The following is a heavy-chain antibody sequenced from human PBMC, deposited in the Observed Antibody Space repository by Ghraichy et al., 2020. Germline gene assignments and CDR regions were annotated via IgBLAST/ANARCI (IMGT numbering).Heavy chain of an antibody. CDR3: ARRAGGARLYDYIWGSYQHEDAFEI. CDR1: GGSISSSSYY. Sequence: SQTLSLTCTVSGGSISSSSYYWGWIRQPPGKGLEWIGSIYYSGSTYYNPSLKSRVTISVDTSKNQISLKLSSVTAADTAVYYCARRAGGARLYDYIWGSYQHEDAFEIWGQGTMVTVSS. CDR2: IYYSGST. V-gene: IGHV4-39*01. J-gene: IGHJ3*02. D-gene: IGHD3-16*02.